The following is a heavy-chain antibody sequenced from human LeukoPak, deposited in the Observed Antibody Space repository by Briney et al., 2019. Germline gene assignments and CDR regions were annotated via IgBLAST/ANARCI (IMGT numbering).Heavy chain of an antibody. CDR1: GFTFNSYH. Sequence: PGGSLRLSCAASGFTFNSYHMNWVRQAPGKGLEWVSYISANSATIYYVDSVKGRFTVSRDNAKNSLYLEMNSLRAEDTAVYYCVRDSASIGNNDAFDIWGQGTMVTVSS. J-gene: IGHJ3*02. D-gene: IGHD6-19*01. V-gene: IGHV3-48*04. CDR3: VRDSASIGNNDAFDI. CDR2: ISANSATI.